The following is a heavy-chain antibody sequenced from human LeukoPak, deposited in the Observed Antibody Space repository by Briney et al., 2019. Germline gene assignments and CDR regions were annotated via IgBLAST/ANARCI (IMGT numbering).Heavy chain of an antibody. D-gene: IGHD2-2*01. CDR2: ISSRSDYI. V-gene: IGHV3-21*04. CDR1: GFSFSRHT. Sequence: KPGDSLRLSCVGSGFSFSRHTMNWVRQAPGKGLEWVSSISSRSDYIYYADSVKGRFTVSRDNAENSLYLQMNSLRAEDTAVYYCARVAGYCSSTSCYGYYFDYWGQGTLVTVSS. CDR3: ARVAGYCSSTSCYGYYFDY. J-gene: IGHJ4*02.